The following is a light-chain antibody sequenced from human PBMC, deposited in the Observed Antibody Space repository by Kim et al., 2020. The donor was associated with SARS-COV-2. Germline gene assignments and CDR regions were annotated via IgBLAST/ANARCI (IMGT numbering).Light chain of an antibody. Sequence: GQRVTISCSGSRSNIGSNTVNWYQQLPGTAPKLLIYSNNQRPSGVPDRFSGSKSGTSASLAISGLQSEDEADYYCAAWDDSLNVYVFGTGTKVTVL. V-gene: IGLV1-44*01. CDR2: SNN. CDR1: RSNIGSNT. CDR3: AAWDDSLNVYV. J-gene: IGLJ1*01.